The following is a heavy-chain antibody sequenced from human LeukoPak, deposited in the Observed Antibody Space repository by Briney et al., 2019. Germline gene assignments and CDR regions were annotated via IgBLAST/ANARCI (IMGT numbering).Heavy chain of an antibody. V-gene: IGHV3-48*01. CDR2: ISSSGSTI. D-gene: IGHD6-19*01. Sequence: GGSLRLSCAASGFTFSSYSMNWVRQAPGKGLEWVSYISSSGSTIYYADSVKGRFTISRDNAKNSLYLQMNSLRAGDTAVYYCARDHGSGWYRYFQHWGQGTLVTVSS. CDR3: ARDHGSGWYRYFQH. CDR1: GFTFSSYS. J-gene: IGHJ1*01.